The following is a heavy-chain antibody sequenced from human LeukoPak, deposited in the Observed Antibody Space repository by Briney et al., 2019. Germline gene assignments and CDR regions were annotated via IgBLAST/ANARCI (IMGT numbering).Heavy chain of an antibody. J-gene: IGHJ4*02. D-gene: IGHD4-17*01. V-gene: IGHV1-46*01. CDR3: ARYNGDLTGGFDY. CDR1: GFTFTRYY. Sequence: ASVKVSCKASGFTFTRYYMHWVRQAPGQGLEWMGTINPSGGRTSYAQKFQGRVTMTRDTSTSTVYMELSSLRSEDTAVYYCARYNGDLTGGFDYWGQGTLVTVSS. CDR2: INPSGGRT.